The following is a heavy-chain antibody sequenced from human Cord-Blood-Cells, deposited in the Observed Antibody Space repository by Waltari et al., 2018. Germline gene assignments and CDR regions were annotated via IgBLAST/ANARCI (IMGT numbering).Heavy chain of an antibody. D-gene: IGHD1-20*01. J-gene: IGHJ4*02. CDR1: GFTVSSNY. V-gene: IGHV3-53*01. CDR2: IYSGGST. Sequence: EVQLVESGGGLIQPGGSLRLSCAASGFTVSSNYMSWVRQAPGKGLGGVSVIYSGGSTYYADSVKGRFTISRDNSKNTLYLQMNSLRAEDTAVYYCARGYNWNDGGAYWGQGTLVTVSS. CDR3: ARGYNWNDGGAY.